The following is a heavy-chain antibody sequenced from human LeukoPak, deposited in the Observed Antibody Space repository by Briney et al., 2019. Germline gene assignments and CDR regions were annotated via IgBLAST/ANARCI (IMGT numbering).Heavy chain of an antibody. D-gene: IGHD2-2*01. CDR2: IIPIFGTA. J-gene: IGHJ4*02. Sequence: SVKVSCKASGGTFSSYAIGWVRQAPGQGLEWMGGIIPIFGTANYAQKFQGRVTITADESTSTAYMELSSLRSEDTAVYYCARGGRDCSSTSCYDGFDYWGQGTLVTVSS. CDR3: ARGGRDCSSTSCYDGFDY. CDR1: GGTFSSYA. V-gene: IGHV1-69*01.